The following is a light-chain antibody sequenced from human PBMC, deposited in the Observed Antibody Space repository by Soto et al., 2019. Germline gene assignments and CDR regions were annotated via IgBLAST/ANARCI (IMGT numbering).Light chain of an antibody. CDR2: DAS. CDR3: QQLRGT. Sequence: EIVLTQSPATLSLSPGERATLSCRASQSVSSYLAWYQQKPGQAPRLLIYDASNRATGIPARFSGSGSGTDFTLTISSLEPEDFAVYYCQQLRGTFGTGHDCRL. CDR1: QSVSSY. J-gene: IGKJ5*01. V-gene: IGKV3-11*01.